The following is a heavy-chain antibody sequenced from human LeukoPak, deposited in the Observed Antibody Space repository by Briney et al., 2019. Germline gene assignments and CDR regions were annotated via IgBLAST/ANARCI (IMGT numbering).Heavy chain of an antibody. CDR1: GFTFTSYA. CDR3: ARIRYGGKGDY. D-gene: IGHD4-23*01. CDR2: INTNTGNP. J-gene: IGHJ4*02. V-gene: IGHV7-4-1*02. Sequence: GGSLRLSCAASGFTFTSYAMNWVRQAPGQGLEWMGWINTNTGNPTYAQGFTGRFVFSLDTSVSTAYLQISSLKAEDTAVYYCARIRYGGKGDYWGQGTLVTVSS.